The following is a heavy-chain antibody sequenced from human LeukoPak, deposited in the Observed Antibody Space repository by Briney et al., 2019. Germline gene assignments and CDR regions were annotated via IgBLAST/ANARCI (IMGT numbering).Heavy chain of an antibody. V-gene: IGHV1-2*02. CDR2: INPNSGST. CDR3: AGGTLDCSSTSCYRRALDI. CDR1: GYTFNCYY. J-gene: IGHJ3*02. Sequence: ASMKVSCKASGYTFNCYYMRWMRQAPGQGLEWMGWINPNSGSTNYAQKFQGRVTKTRSTVISTAYMDVSRLRSDDTAVYYWAGGTLDCSSTSCYRRALDIWGQGTMVTVSS. D-gene: IGHD2-2*01.